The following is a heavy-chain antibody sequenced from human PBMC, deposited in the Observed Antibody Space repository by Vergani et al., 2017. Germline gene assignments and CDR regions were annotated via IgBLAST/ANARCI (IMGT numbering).Heavy chain of an antibody. D-gene: IGHD3-9*01. CDR1: GFTFSSYC. Sequence: QVQLVESGGGVVQPGGSLRLSCAASGFTFSSYCMHWVRQAPGKGLEWVAFIRYDGSNKYYADSVKGRFTISRDNSKNTLYLQMNSLRAEDTAVYYCAKRDRYYDILTGYYNYGMDVWGQGTTVTVSS. CDR2: IRYDGSNK. J-gene: IGHJ6*02. V-gene: IGHV3-30*02. CDR3: AKRDRYYDILTGYYNYGMDV.